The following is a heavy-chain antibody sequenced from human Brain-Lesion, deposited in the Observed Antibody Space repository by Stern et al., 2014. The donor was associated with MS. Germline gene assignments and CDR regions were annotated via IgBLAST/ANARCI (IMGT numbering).Heavy chain of an antibody. CDR2: INPNTGGT. CDR3: ARDQRGITIFGVVTDYYYLGMDV. CDR1: GYIFTGYY. V-gene: IGHV1-2*02. Sequence: VQLVESGAEVKKPGASVKVSCKTSGYIFTGYYIHWVRQATGQGLEWMALINPNTGGTKYAQKFQGRVTMSRDTSISTAYVELSSLTSDDTAVYYCARDQRGITIFGVVTDYYYLGMDVWGQGTTVTVSS. J-gene: IGHJ6*02. D-gene: IGHD3-3*01.